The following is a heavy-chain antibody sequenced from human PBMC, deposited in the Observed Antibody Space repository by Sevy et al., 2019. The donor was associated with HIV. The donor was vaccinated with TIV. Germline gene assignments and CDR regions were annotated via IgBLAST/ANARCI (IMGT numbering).Heavy chain of an antibody. V-gene: IGHV4-30-4*01. CDR1: GGSISSGDYY. D-gene: IGHD6-13*01. J-gene: IGHJ4*02. Sequence: SETLSLTCTVSGGSISSGDYYWSWIRQPPGKSLEWIGYIYYSGSTYYNPSLKSRVTISVDTSKNQFSLKLSSVTAADTAVYYCAREGSSWLDYWGQGTLVTVSS. CDR3: AREGSSWLDY. CDR2: IYYSGST.